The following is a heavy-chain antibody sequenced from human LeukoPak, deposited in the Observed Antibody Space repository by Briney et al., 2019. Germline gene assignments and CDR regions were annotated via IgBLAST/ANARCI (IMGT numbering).Heavy chain of an antibody. J-gene: IGHJ6*03. V-gene: IGHV3-21*01. CDR2: IYGSGSYI. Sequence: GSPRPPRAALGFPFYDYCMGLGRQAPGKGVGGVLFIYGSGSYIYSADSVKGRFTISRDNAQNSLYLQMNSLRAEDMGVYYCARDSSGDYGYYYMDVWGKGTTVTVSS. CDR1: GFPFYDYC. CDR3: ARDSSGDYGYYYMDV. D-gene: IGHD4-17*01.